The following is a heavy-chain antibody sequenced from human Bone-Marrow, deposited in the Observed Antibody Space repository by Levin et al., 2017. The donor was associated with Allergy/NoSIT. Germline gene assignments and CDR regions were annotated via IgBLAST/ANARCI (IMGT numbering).Heavy chain of an antibody. CDR2: IYWDDDK. Sequence: SGPTLVKPTQTLTLTCTFSGFSLSTSGVGVGWIRQPPGKALEWLAVIYWDDDKRYSPSLKSRLTITKDTSKNQVVLTMTNMDPVDTATYYCAHSRDTAMVLAFDSWGQGTMVTVSS. D-gene: IGHD5-18*01. V-gene: IGHV2-5*02. CDR1: GFSLSTSGVG. J-gene: IGHJ3*02. CDR3: AHSRDTAMVLAFDS.